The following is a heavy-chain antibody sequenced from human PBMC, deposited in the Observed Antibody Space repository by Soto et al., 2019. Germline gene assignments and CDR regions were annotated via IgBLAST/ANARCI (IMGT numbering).Heavy chain of an antibody. D-gene: IGHD2-15*01. CDR3: ASNSQSCSGGSCYAY. CDR1: GGTFGRFS. J-gene: IGHJ4*02. CDR2: TIPNFSVT. Sequence: QVQLVQSGAEVKKPGSSVKVSCKASGGTFGRFSISWVRQAPGQGLEWMGGTIPNFSVTNYAQKYQGRLIITADESTKTAYMELTSLRSDDTAIYYCASNSQSCSGGSCYAYWGQGTLLTVSS. V-gene: IGHV1-69*01.